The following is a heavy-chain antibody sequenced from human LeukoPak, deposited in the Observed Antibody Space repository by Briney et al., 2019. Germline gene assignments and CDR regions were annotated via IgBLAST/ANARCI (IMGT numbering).Heavy chain of an antibody. CDR3: ARALAAYYDILTGYSTVYGMDV. CDR1: GGTFSSYA. V-gene: IGHV1-69*13. Sequence: ASVKVSCKASGGTFSSYAVSWVRQAPGQGLEWMGGIIPIFGTANYAQKFQGRVTITADESTSTAYMELSSLRSEDTAVYYCARALAAYYDILTGYSTVYGMDVWGQGTTVTVSS. J-gene: IGHJ6*02. CDR2: IIPIFGTA. D-gene: IGHD3-9*01.